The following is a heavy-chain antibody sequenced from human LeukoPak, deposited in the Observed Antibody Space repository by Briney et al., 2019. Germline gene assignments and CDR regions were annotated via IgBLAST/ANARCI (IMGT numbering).Heavy chain of an antibody. V-gene: IGHV6-1*01. Sequence: SQTLSLTCAISEDSVSSNSAAWNWIRQSPSRGLEWLGRTYYRSKWYKGYAVSVKSRITINPDTSKNQFSLQVNSVTPEDTAVYYCVRGITGTTTFDYWGQGTLVTVSS. D-gene: IGHD1-7*01. CDR1: EDSVSSNSAA. CDR3: VRGITGTTTFDY. CDR2: TYYRSKWYK. J-gene: IGHJ4*02.